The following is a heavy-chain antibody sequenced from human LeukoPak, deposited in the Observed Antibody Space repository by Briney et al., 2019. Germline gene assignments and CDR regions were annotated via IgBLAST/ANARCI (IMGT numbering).Heavy chain of an antibody. J-gene: IGHJ4*02. CDR1: GFTFSSYS. V-gene: IGHV3-21*01. Sequence: GGSLRLSCAASGFTFSSYSMNWGRQAPGQGRGWVSSISRCSGYIYYADSVKGRFTISRDTAKNSLYLQMNSLRAEDTAVYYCARRLYYDSSGYHTLEYWGQGTLVTVSS. D-gene: IGHD3-22*01. CDR2: ISRCSGYI. CDR3: ARRLYYDSSGYHTLEY.